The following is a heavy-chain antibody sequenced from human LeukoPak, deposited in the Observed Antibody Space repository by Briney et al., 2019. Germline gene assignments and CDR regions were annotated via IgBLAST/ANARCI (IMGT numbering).Heavy chain of an antibody. CDR2: IIPIFGTA. CDR3: ASSKSGSYLNYFDY. Sequence: SVKVSCKASGGTFSSYAISWVRQAPGQGLEWMGGIIPIFGTANYAQKFQGRVTITADESTSTAYMELSSLRSEDTAVYYCASSKSGSYLNYFDYWGQGTLVTVSS. CDR1: GGTFSSYA. D-gene: IGHD1-26*01. J-gene: IGHJ4*02. V-gene: IGHV1-69*01.